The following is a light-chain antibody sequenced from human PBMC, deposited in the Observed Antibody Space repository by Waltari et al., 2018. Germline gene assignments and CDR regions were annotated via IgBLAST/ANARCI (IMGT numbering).Light chain of an antibody. CDR3: QQYNNWPLT. CDR2: SAS. Sequence: EIVMTQSPATLSVSPGERATLTCRARQSISSNLAWYQQKPGQAPRLLLSSASARATGVPARFSGSVSGTEFTLTISSLQSEDFAVYYCQQYNNWPLTFGGGTKVEIK. V-gene: IGKV3-15*01. CDR1: QSISSN. J-gene: IGKJ4*01.